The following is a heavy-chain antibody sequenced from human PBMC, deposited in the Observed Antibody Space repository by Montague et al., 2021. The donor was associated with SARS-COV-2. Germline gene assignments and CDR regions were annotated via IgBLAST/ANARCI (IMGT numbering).Heavy chain of an antibody. CDR1: GGSISTSPYF. CDR3: ARGNRIAVAGTDFDY. D-gene: IGHD6-19*01. J-gene: IGHJ4*02. CDR2: IYYSGST. V-gene: IGHV4-39*07. Sequence: SETLSLTCTVSGGSISTSPYFWGWIRQPPGKGLEWIGSIYYSGSTYYNPSLKSRVAISIDTSENQFSLKLSCVTAADTAVYYCARGNRIAVAGTDFDYWGQGTLVTVSS.